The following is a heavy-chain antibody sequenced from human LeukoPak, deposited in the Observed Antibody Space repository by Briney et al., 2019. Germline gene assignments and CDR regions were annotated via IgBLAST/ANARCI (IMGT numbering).Heavy chain of an antibody. D-gene: IGHD3-10*01. CDR2: IKQDGSEK. Sequence: GGSLRLSCAASGFPFNVQTMSWVRQAPGKGLEWVANIKQDGSEKYYVDSVKGRFTISRDNAKNSLYLQMNSLRAEDTAVYYCAREFYYGSGSFVDHWGQGTLVTVSS. CDR1: GFPFNVQT. V-gene: IGHV3-7*01. CDR3: AREFYYGSGSFVDH. J-gene: IGHJ4*02.